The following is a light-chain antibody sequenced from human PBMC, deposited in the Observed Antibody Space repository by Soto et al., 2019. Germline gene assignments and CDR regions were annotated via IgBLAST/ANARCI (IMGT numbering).Light chain of an antibody. Sequence: QSVLTQPASVSGSPGQSITISCTGTSGDVGDYNSVSWYQQHPGKAPKVMIYEVTYRPSGVSNRFSGSKSGNTASLTISGLQAEDEADYYCSSYTSSTTPHVVFGGGTKLTVL. CDR3: SSYTSSTTPHVV. CDR1: SGDVGDYNS. V-gene: IGLV2-14*01. CDR2: EVT. J-gene: IGLJ2*01.